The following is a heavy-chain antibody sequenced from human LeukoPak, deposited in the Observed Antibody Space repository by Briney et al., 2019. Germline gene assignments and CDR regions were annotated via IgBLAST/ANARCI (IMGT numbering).Heavy chain of an antibody. CDR3: ARRRNRITMVRGVIRDAFDI. CDR1: GGSMRSLY. CDR2: INYRGST. J-gene: IGHJ3*02. V-gene: IGHV4-59*11. Sequence: PSETLSLTCTVSGGSMRSLYWSWIRQPPGKGLEWIGHINYRGSTNYNPSLKSRITISVDTSKNQFSLKLSSVTAADTAVYYCARRRNRITMVRGVIRDAFDIWGQGTMVTVSS. D-gene: IGHD3-10*01.